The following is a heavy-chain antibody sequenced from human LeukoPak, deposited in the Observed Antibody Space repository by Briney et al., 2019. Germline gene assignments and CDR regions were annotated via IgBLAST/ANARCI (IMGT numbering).Heavy chain of an antibody. CDR1: GGSISSHY. D-gene: IGHD3-3*01. CDR2: IYYSGST. Sequence: SETLSLTCTVSGGSISSHYWSWIRQPPGKGLEWIGYIYYSGSTNYNSSLKSRVTISVDTSKNQFSLKLSSVTAADTAVYYCARDFRLEWDYFDYWGQGTLVTVSS. V-gene: IGHV4-59*11. J-gene: IGHJ4*02. CDR3: ARDFRLEWDYFDY.